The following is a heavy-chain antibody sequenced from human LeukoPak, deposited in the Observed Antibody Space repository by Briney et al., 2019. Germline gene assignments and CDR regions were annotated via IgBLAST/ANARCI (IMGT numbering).Heavy chain of an antibody. Sequence: GGSLRPSCTGSGFPFNMFGIHWVRQAPGKGLDWVSGLSRGGGSTNYADSVKGRFTISRDYSKNMVFLQMNSLRPEDTAVYYCAKEQRIRHCSEGVCMEGYYFDYWGQGSLVTVSS. D-gene: IGHD2-8*01. V-gene: IGHV3-23*01. CDR1: GFPFNMFG. CDR2: LSRGGGST. CDR3: AKEQRIRHCSEGVCMEGYYFDY. J-gene: IGHJ4*02.